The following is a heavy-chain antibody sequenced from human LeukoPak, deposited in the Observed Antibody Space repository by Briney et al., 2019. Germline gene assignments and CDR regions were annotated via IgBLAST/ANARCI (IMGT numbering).Heavy chain of an antibody. V-gene: IGHV4-30-2*01. J-gene: IGHJ4*02. CDR1: GGSISSGGYS. Sequence: PSETQSLTCAVSGGSISSGGYSWSWIRQPPGKGLEWIGYIYHSGSTYYNPSLKSRVTISVDRSKNQFSLKLSSVTAADTAVYYCARGGLSAPFDYWGQGTLVTVSS. CDR2: IYHSGST. D-gene: IGHD3-16*01. CDR3: ARGGLSAPFDY.